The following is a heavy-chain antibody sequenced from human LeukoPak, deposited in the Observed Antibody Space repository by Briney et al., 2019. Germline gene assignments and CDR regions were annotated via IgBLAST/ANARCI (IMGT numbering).Heavy chain of an antibody. CDR1: GDSVSSNSVT. J-gene: IGHJ5*02. CDR2: TYYRSTWYN. CDR3: ARRLTQYDCFDP. V-gene: IGHV6-1*01. D-gene: IGHD2-2*01. Sequence: SQTLSLTCAISGDSVSSNSVTWNWIRQSPSRGLEWLGRTYYRSTWYNGYAVSVRGRITVNPDTSKNQFSLHLNSVTPEDTAVYYCARRLTQYDCFDPWGQGILVTVSS.